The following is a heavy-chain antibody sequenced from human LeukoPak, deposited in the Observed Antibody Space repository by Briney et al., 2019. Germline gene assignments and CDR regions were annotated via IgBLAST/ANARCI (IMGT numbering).Heavy chain of an antibody. CDR3: ARDYYSSGWYARFDP. D-gene: IGHD6-19*01. V-gene: IGHV1-2*06. CDR2: INPNSGGT. CDR1: GYTFTGYY. J-gene: IGHJ5*02. Sequence: GASVKVSCKASGYTFTGYYMHWVRQAPGQGLEWMGRINPNSGGTNYAQKFQGRVTMTRDTSISTAYMELSRLRSDDTAVYYCARDYYSSGWYARFDPWGQGTLVTVSS.